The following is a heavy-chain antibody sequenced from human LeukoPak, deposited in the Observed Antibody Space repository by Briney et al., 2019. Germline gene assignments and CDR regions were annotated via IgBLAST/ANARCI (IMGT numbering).Heavy chain of an antibody. D-gene: IGHD6-13*01. CDR2: ISGSGGST. Sequence: GGSLRLSCAASGFTFSSYAMSWVRQAPGKGLEWVSAISGSGGSTYYADSVKGRFTISRDNSKNMLYLQMNSLRAEDTAVYYCAKNPSQSSSWYYFDYWGQGTLVTVSS. CDR1: GFTFSSYA. V-gene: IGHV3-23*01. CDR3: AKNPSQSSSWYYFDY. J-gene: IGHJ4*02.